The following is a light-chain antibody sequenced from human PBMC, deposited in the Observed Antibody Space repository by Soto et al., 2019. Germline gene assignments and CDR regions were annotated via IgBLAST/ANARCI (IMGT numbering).Light chain of an antibody. V-gene: IGKV3-15*01. CDR1: KSVGSN. CDR2: RTS. J-gene: IGKJ4*01. Sequence: EVVITQSPATLSVSPGERLTLFCRASKSVGSNLAWYQQKPGQAPRVLMYRTSTSATGIPARFSGSGSETEFTLTISILQSEDFAVYYCQQHNNWPLTFGGGTKVEIK. CDR3: QQHNNWPLT.